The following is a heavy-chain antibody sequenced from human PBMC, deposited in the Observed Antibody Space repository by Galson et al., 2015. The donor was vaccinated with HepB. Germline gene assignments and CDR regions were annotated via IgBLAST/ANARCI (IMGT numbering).Heavy chain of an antibody. D-gene: IGHD6-13*01. V-gene: IGHV3-53*01. CDR2: IYSGGST. CDR3: ARDSRQLAWYYYGMDV. CDR1: GFTVSSNY. Sequence: SLRLSCAASGFTVSSNYMSWVRQAPGKGLEWVSVIYSGGSTYYADSVKGRFTISRDNSKNTLYLQMNSLRAEDTAVYYCARDSRQLAWYYYGMDVWGQGTTVTVSS. J-gene: IGHJ6*02.